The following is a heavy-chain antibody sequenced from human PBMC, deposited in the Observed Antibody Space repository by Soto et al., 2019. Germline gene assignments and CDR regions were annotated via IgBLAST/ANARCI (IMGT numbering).Heavy chain of an antibody. Sequence: EVQLVESGGGLVQPGGSLRLSCAASGFTVSSNYMSWVRQAPGKGLEWVSLIYSGDSTYYADSVKGRFTISRDNSKNTVYLQMNSLRVEDTAVYYCATGGYYEVVVMDVWGKGTTVIVSS. D-gene: IGHD2-15*01. CDR2: IYSGDST. CDR1: GFTVSSNY. V-gene: IGHV3-66*01. CDR3: ATGGYYEVVVMDV. J-gene: IGHJ6*03.